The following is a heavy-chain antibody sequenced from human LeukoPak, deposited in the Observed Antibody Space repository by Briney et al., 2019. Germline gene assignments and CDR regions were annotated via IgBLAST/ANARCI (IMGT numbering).Heavy chain of an antibody. CDR3: AKAPRRGYSSGWYEISYFDY. V-gene: IGHV3-23*01. D-gene: IGHD6-19*01. CDR1: GFTFSSYA. Sequence: PGGSLRLSCAASGFTFSSYAMSWVRQAPGKGLEWVSAISGSGGSTYYADSVKGRFTISRDNSKNTLYLQMNSLRAEDTAVYYCAKAPRRGYSSGWYEISYFDYWGQGTLVTVSS. J-gene: IGHJ4*02. CDR2: ISGSGGST.